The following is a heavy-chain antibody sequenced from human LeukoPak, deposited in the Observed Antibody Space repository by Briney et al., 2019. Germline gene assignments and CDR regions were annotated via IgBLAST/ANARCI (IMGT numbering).Heavy chain of an antibody. CDR2: IYYSGST. CDR3: ARQGGYSSSWPDYYYYYMDV. Sequence: SETLSLTCTVSGGPISSSSYYWGWIRQPPGKGLEWIGSIYYSGSTNYNPSLKSRVTMSVDTSKNQFSLKLSSVTAADTAVYYCARQGGYSSSWPDYYYYYMDVWGKGTTVTVSS. V-gene: IGHV4-39*07. D-gene: IGHD6-13*01. J-gene: IGHJ6*03. CDR1: GGPISSSSYY.